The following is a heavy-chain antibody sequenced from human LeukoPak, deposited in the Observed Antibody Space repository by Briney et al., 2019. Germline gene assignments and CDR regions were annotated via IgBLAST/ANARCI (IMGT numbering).Heavy chain of an antibody. Sequence: PGRSLRLSCAASGFTFSSYGMHWVRQAPGKGLKWVAVIWYDGSNKYYADSEKGRFTISRDNSKNTLYLQMNSLRAEDTAVYYCARVGEHSSSWYIYYYYGMDVWGQGTTVTVSS. J-gene: IGHJ6*02. CDR3: ARVGEHSSSWYIYYYYGMDV. CDR2: IWYDGSNK. D-gene: IGHD6-13*01. V-gene: IGHV3-33*01. CDR1: GFTFSSYG.